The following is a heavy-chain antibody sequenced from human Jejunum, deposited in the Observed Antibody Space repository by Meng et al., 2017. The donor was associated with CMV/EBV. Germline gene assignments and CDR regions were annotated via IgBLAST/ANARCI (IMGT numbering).Heavy chain of an antibody. V-gene: IGHV4-34*01. Sequence: AHLQRWGAGLLKPSETLSLTCGVYGAPFSGYWSWVRQPPGKGLEWIGEITHSGSTNYNVSLKRRVTISIDTSKNQFSLKLSSVTATDTAVYYCAPGFRSWSGSYSSWGQGTLVTVSS. J-gene: IGHJ4*02. D-gene: IGHD1-26*01. CDR2: ITHSGST. CDR3: APGFRSWSGSYSS. CDR1: GAPFSGY.